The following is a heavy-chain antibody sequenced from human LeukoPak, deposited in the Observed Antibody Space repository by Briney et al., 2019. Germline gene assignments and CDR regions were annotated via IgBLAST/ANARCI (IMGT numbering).Heavy chain of an antibody. V-gene: IGHV3-33*01. CDR1: GFTFSSYG. D-gene: IGHD3-16*01. J-gene: IGHJ6*02. Sequence: PGRSLRLSCAASGFTFSSYGMHWVRQAPGKGLEWVAVIWYDGSRKYYADSVKGRFTISRDNSKNTLYLQMNSLGAEDTAVYYCVRVGNPITGRAPDYYYYGMDVWGQGTTVTVSS. CDR2: IWYDGSRK. CDR3: VRVGNPITGRAPDYYYYGMDV.